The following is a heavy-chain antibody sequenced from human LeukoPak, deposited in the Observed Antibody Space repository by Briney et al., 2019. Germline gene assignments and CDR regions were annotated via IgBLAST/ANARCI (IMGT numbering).Heavy chain of an antibody. CDR2: IYTSGST. D-gene: IGHD3-3*01. CDR1: GGSISSYY. V-gene: IGHV4-4*07. J-gene: IGHJ4*02. CDR3: ARGDFWSGYHDY. Sequence: SETLSLTCAVSGGSISSYYWSWIRQPAGKGLEWIGRIYTSGSTNYNPSLKSRVTMSVDTSKNQFSLKLSSVTAADTDVYYCARGDFWSGYHDYWGQGTLVTVSS.